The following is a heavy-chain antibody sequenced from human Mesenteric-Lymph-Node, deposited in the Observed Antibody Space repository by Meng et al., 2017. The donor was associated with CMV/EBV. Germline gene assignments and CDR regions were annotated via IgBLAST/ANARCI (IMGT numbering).Heavy chain of an antibody. CDR3: ARDHGTRAGYYFY. J-gene: IGHJ4*02. CDR2: INPNSGGT. CDR1: GYTFTGYY. D-gene: IGHD3-10*01. V-gene: IGHV1-2*02. Sequence: ASVKVSCKASGYTFTGYYMHWVRQAPGQGLEWMGWINPNSGGTNYAQKFQGRVTMTRDTSISTAYMELSRLRSDDTAVYYCARDHGTRAGYYFYWGRERWSPSPQ.